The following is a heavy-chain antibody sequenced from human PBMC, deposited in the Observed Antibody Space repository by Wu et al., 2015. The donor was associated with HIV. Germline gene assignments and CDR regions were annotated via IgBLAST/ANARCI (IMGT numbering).Heavy chain of an antibody. CDR1: GDTFSTST. CDR3: ARGSIAVAEGAFDI. J-gene: IGHJ3*02. D-gene: IGHD6-19*01. Sequence: QVHLVQSGAEVKKPRSSVKVSCKASGDTFSTSTFTWVRQTPGQGLQWMGGIIPIFGKPNYARRFQGKVTITADESTNTVYMELRSLRSEDTAVYYCARGSIAVAEGAFDIWGQGTMVTVSS. CDR2: IIPIFGKP. V-gene: IGHV1-69*12.